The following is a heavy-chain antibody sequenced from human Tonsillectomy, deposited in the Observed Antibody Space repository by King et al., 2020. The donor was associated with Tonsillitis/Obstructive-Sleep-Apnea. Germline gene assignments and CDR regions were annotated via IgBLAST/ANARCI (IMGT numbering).Heavy chain of an antibody. CDR3: ARDQVSIPYYYYMDV. CDR2: IYYTGST. V-gene: IGHV4-59*01. J-gene: IGHJ6*03. Sequence: QLQESGPGLVKPSETMSLTCTVSGGSISSYYWSWIRQPPGKGLEWIGYIYYTGSTNYNLSLQNRVSISIDTSKNHFSLKLSSVTAADTAVYYCARDQVSIPYYYYMDVWGKGTTVTVSS. CDR1: GGSISSYY.